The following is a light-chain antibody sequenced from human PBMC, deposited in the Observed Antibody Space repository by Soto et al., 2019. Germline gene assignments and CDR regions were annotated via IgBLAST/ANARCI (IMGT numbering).Light chain of an antibody. CDR2: EAS. CDR1: HSISDS. V-gene: IGKV1-5*03. Sequence: DIQMTQSPSTLSASVGDRVTITCRASHSISDSLACYQQKPGNAPKLLIYEASNLKSGVPSRFSGSGSGTEYTLTISSLQHDDFASYYCQQYNGYWTFGQGTKVEIK. J-gene: IGKJ1*01. CDR3: QQYNGYWT.